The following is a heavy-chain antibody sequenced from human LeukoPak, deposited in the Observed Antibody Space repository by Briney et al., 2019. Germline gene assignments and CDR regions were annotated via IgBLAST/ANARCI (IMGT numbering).Heavy chain of an antibody. CDR3: ARDRGISVFGVVTSYNWFDP. V-gene: IGHV3-48*01. Sequence: GGSLRLSCAASGFTFSSYGMNWVRQAPGKGLEWVSYISSSSSTINYADSVKGRITISRDNAKNSLYLQMNSLRAEDTAVYYCARDRGISVFGVVTSYNWFDPWGQGTLVTVSS. J-gene: IGHJ5*02. CDR1: GFTFSSYG. CDR2: ISSSSSTI. D-gene: IGHD3-3*01.